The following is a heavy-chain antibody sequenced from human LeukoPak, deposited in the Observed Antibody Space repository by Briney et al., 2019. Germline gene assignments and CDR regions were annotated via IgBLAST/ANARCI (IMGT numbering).Heavy chain of an antibody. D-gene: IGHD2-15*01. V-gene: IGHV3-7*01. Sequence: GGSLRLSCAASGFTFSSYWMSWVRQAPGKGLEWVANIKQDGSEKYYVDSVKGRFTISRDNAKNSLYLQMNSLRAEDAAVYYCASDFLGGSSCPDYWGQGTLVTVSS. CDR1: GFTFSSYW. CDR3: ASDFLGGSSCPDY. J-gene: IGHJ4*02. CDR2: IKQDGSEK.